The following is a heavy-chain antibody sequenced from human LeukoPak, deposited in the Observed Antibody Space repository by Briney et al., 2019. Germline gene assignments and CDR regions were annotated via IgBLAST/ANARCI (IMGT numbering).Heavy chain of an antibody. Sequence: GGSLRLSCAASGFTFSSYWMNWARQAPGKGLEWVSAISGSGGSTYYADSVKGRFTISRDNSKNTLYLQMNSLRAEDTAVYYCAKWGWGNYYDSSGYYSTFDYWGQGTLVTVSS. CDR1: GFTFSSYW. J-gene: IGHJ4*02. D-gene: IGHD3-22*01. V-gene: IGHV3-23*01. CDR3: AKWGWGNYYDSSGYYSTFDY. CDR2: ISGSGGST.